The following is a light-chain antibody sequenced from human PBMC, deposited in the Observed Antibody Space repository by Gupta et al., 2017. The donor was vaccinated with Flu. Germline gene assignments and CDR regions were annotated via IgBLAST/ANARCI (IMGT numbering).Light chain of an antibody. CDR3: YSAADNIGV. V-gene: IGLV3-27*01. CDR1: ILGKKY. CDR2: KDS. Sequence: SHELTQPSSVSVSPGQPARITCSGEILGKKYARWFQQKPGQAPVLLIYKDSERPSGIPERFSGSSSGATVTLAINGAQLDDEADYYCYSAADNIGVFGGGTKLTVL. J-gene: IGLJ2*01.